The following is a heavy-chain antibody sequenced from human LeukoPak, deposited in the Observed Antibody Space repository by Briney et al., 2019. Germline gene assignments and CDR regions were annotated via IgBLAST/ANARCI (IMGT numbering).Heavy chain of an antibody. D-gene: IGHD2-2*01. Sequence: GSVKVSCKASGYTFTSYDINWVRQATGQGLEWMGWMNPNSDNTGYAQKFQGRVTMTRNTSISTAYMELSSLRSEDTAVYYCARLDCSSTSCYPNDAFDIWGQGTMVTVSS. J-gene: IGHJ3*02. V-gene: IGHV1-8*01. CDR1: GYTFTSYD. CDR3: ARLDCSSTSCYPNDAFDI. CDR2: MNPNSDNT.